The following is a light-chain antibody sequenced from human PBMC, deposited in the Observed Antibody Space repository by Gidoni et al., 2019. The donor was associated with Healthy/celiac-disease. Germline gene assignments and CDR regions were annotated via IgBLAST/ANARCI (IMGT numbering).Light chain of an antibody. CDR3: QQSYSTPWT. CDR1: QSISSY. CDR2: AAS. Sequence: QSPSSLSASVGDRVTITGRASQSISSYLNWYQQKPGKAPKLLIYAASSLQSVVPSRFSGMGSGTDFTLTISSLQPEDFANYYCQQSYSTPWTFGQGTKVEIK. V-gene: IGKV1-39*01. J-gene: IGKJ1*01.